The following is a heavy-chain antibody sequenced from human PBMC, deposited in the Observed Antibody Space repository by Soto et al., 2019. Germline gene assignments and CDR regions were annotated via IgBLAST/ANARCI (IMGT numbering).Heavy chain of an antibody. CDR3: VKEFQTFYCYGYH. D-gene: IGHD5-18*01. V-gene: IGHV3-64D*06. J-gene: IGHJ5*02. CDR2: ISSSGDNT. Sequence: GGSLRLSCSASGFTFSNYGMLWVRQAPGKGLQYVSGISSSGDNTYYADSVKGRFTISRDNSENTVYLQMSSLRPEDTAVYYCVKEFQTFYCYGYHWGQGILVTVSS. CDR1: GFTFSNYG.